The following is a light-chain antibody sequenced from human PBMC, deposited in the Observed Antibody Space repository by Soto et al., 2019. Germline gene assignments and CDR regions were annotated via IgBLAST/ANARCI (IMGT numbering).Light chain of an antibody. V-gene: IGLV2-11*01. Sequence: QSALTQPRSVSGSPGQSVTISCTGTSSDVGGYNYVSWYQQHPGKAPKLVIYDVSKRPSGVPDRFSGSRSGNTASLTISGLQAEDESDYYCISYTSSSTWVFGGGTKLTVL. CDR3: ISYTSSSTWV. J-gene: IGLJ3*02. CDR1: SSDVGGYNY. CDR2: DVS.